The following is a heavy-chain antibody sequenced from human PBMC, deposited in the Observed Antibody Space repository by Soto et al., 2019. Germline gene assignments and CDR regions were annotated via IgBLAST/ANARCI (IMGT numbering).Heavy chain of an antibody. D-gene: IGHD3-10*01. V-gene: IGHV3-7*01. Sequence: GGSLRLSCAASGFTFSSYWMSWVRQAPGKGLEWVASIKQDGSDNYYVDSVKGRFTVSRDNAKNSLSLQLNSLRAEDTAVYYCARNYPPTMVRGVTKGSYSSYYMDVWGKGTTVTVSS. CDR1: GFTFSSYW. J-gene: IGHJ6*03. CDR3: ARNYPPTMVRGVTKGSYSSYYMDV. CDR2: IKQDGSDN.